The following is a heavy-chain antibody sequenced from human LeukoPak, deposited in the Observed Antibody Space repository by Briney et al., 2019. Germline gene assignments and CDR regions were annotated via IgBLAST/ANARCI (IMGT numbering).Heavy chain of an antibody. D-gene: IGHD3-3*01. CDR2: ISGSGGST. J-gene: IGHJ4*02. CDR3: ANGPYYDFWSGYSYYFDY. CDR1: GFTFISYA. Sequence: GGSLRLSCAASGFTFISYAMSWVRQAPGKGLEWVSAISGSGGSTYYADSVKGWFTISRDNSKNTLYLQMNRLRADDTAVYYCANGPYYDFWSGYSYYFDYWGQGTLVTVSS. V-gene: IGHV3-23*01.